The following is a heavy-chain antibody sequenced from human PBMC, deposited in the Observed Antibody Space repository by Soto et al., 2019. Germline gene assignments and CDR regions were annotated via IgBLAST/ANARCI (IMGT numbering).Heavy chain of an antibody. J-gene: IGHJ4*02. CDR1: GGSISRGDYY. Sequence: QVQLQESGPGLVKPSQTLSLTCTVSGGSISRGDYYWSWIRQPPGKGLEWIGYIYYSGSTYYNPSLKRRVTISVDTSKNQFSLKLSSVTAADTAVYYCARSGSYFSPGGYWGQGTLVTVSS. V-gene: IGHV4-30-4*01. D-gene: IGHD1-26*01. CDR3: ARSGSYFSPGGY. CDR2: IYYSGST.